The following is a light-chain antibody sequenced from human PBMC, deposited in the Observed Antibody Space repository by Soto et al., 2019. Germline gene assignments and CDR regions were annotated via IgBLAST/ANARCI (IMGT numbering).Light chain of an antibody. CDR1: QSISNA. V-gene: IGKV1-39*01. CDR3: QQSYRTPYT. Sequence: DIQMTQSPSSLSASVGDRVTITCRASQSISNALNWYQRKPGKAPEFLIYSTSNLQSGVPSRFSGSGSGTDFTLTISSLQPEDVATYYCQQSYRTPYTFGQGTKLEIK. CDR2: STS. J-gene: IGKJ2*01.